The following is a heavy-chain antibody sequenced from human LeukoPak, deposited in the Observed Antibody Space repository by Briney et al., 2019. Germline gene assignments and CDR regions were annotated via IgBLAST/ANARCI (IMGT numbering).Heavy chain of an antibody. CDR3: AKVNYNYYYIDV. CDR1: GFTFSSFA. J-gene: IGHJ6*03. V-gene: IGHV3-30*18. Sequence: GGSLSLSCVASGFTFSSFAMHWVRQAPGKGLDWVALISYDGNNKYYADSVKGRFTISKDNSKNTLYLQMNSLRAEDTAVYYCAKVNYNYYYIDVWDNGTTVTVSS. CDR2: ISYDGNNK.